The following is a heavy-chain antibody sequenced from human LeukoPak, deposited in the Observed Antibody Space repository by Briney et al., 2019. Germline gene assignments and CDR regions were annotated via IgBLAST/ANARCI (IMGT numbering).Heavy chain of an antibody. CDR1: GFTVRSNY. Sequence: GGSLRLSCAASGFTVRSNYMSWVRQAPGKGLEWVSSISSSSSYIYYADSVKGRFTISRDNAKNSLYLQMNSLRAEDTAVYYCARELGEGAFDIWGQGTMVTVSS. CDR2: ISSSSSYI. J-gene: IGHJ3*02. V-gene: IGHV3-21*01. CDR3: ARELGEGAFDI.